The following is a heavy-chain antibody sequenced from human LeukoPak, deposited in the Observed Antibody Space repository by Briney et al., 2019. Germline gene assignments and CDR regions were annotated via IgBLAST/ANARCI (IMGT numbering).Heavy chain of an antibody. Sequence: PGGSLRLSCAASGFTFSSYAMSWVRQAPGKGLEWVSAISGSGGSTYYADSVKGRFTISRDNSKNTLYLQVNSLRAEDTAVYYCAKDSIVVVPAARFDPRGQGTLVTVSS. J-gene: IGHJ5*02. CDR2: ISGSGGST. CDR1: GFTFSSYA. D-gene: IGHD2-2*01. V-gene: IGHV3-23*01. CDR3: AKDSIVVVPAARFDP.